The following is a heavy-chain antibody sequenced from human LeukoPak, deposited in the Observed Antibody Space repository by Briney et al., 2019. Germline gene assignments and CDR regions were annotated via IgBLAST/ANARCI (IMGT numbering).Heavy chain of an antibody. J-gene: IGHJ4*02. CDR2: ISTGSSAK. Sequence: PGGSLRLSCAASAFTFSRYSMNWVRQAPGKGLEWLSYISTGSSAKYYADSVKGRFTISRDNAKNSLYLQMNSLRDEDTAVYYCAREWRQDYWGQGTLVTVSS. CDR1: AFTFSRYS. V-gene: IGHV3-48*02. D-gene: IGHD5-18*01. CDR3: AREWRQDY.